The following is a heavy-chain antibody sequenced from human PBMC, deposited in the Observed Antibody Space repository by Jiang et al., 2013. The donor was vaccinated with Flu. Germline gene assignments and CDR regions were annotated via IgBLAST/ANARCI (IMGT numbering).Heavy chain of an antibody. Sequence: GLVKPGGSLRLSCAASGFTFSNAWMSWVRQAPGKGLEWVGRIKSKTDGGTTDYAAPVKGRFTISRDDSKNTLYLQMNSLKTEDTAVYYCTTDQIYLAAADADYWGQGTLVTVSS. D-gene: IGHD6-13*01. CDR3: TTDQIYLAAADADY. V-gene: IGHV3-15*01. J-gene: IGHJ4*02. CDR1: GFTFSNAW. CDR2: IKSKTDGGTT.